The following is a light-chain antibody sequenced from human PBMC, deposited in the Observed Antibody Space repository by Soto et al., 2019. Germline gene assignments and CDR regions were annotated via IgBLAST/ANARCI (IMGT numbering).Light chain of an antibody. J-gene: IGLJ1*01. CDR3: CSYAGSYTYV. CDR2: DVS. CDR1: SSDVGVYDY. V-gene: IGLV2-11*01. Sequence: QSALTQPRSVSGSPGQSVTISCTGTSSDVGVYDYVSWYQHHPGKAPRVLIFDVSERPSGVPDRFSGSKSGDTASLTISALQAEDEADYYCCSYAGSYTYVFGSGTKLTVL.